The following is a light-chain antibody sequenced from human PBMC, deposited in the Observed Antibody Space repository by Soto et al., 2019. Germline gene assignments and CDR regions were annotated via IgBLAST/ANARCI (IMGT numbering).Light chain of an antibody. V-gene: IGLV1-40*01. CDR3: QSYDSSLSGHVV. J-gene: IGLJ2*01. CDR2: GNS. Sequence: QSALTQPPSVSGAPGQRVTISCTGSSSNIGAGYDVHWYQQLPGTAPKLLIYGNSKRPSGVPDRFSGSKSGTSASLAITGLQAEDEADYYCQSYDSSLSGHVVFGGGTKLTVL. CDR1: SSNIGAGYD.